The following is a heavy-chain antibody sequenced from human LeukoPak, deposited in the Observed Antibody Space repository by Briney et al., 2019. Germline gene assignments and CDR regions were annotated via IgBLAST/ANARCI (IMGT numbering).Heavy chain of an antibody. CDR2: IHTSGSP. D-gene: IGHD3-10*01. V-gene: IGHV4-4*07. Sequence: PSETLSLTCDVSGGSISRHYWSWIRQPAGKGLEWIAGIHTSGSPDYNPSLKSRVTMSVDTSKNQSTLRLSSMTAARTAVYLSARLSSNAGSFIAAGWFDPWGQGIRVTVSS. CDR3: ARLSSNAGSFIAAGWFDP. CDR1: GGSISRHY. J-gene: IGHJ5*02.